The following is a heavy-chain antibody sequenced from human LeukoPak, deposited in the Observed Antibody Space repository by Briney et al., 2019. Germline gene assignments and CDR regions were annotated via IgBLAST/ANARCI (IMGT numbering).Heavy chain of an antibody. CDR1: GDTVYNHGVT. J-gene: IGHJ6*04. Sequence: SQTLSLTCDISGDTVYNHGVTWEWIRQTPSRGLEWLGRTYYRSNWYNDYALFVKSRIIINPDTSKNQFSLKLNSVTPEDTAIYYCARYHWGHPPVWGTGTTVTVSS. CDR2: TYYRSNWYN. V-gene: IGHV6-1*01. CDR3: ARYHWGHPPV. D-gene: IGHD3-16*01.